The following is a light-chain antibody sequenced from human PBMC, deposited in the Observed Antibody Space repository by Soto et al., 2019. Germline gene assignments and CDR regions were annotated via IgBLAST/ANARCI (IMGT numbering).Light chain of an antibody. CDR3: QQYNNWWA. J-gene: IGKJ1*01. CDR2: GAS. Sequence: ERVMTQSPAALSVSPGERATLSCRASETVHSNLAWYQQKPGQAPRLLIYGASTRATGIPARFSGSGSGTEFTLTISSLQSEDFAVYYCQQYNNWWAFGQGSMADI. CDR1: ETVHSN. V-gene: IGKV3-15*01.